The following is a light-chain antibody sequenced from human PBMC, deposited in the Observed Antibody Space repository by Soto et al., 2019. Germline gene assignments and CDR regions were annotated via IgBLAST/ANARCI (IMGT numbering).Light chain of an antibody. Sequence: EILMTQSPATLSLSPGARATLSCRASQSVSSNLAWYQPKPGHAPRLLIYGASTRATGVPARLSGSGSGTDFTLTISSMQPEDFATYYCQQYNSYWTFGQGTNVDIK. CDR1: QSVSSN. CDR3: QQYNSYWT. CDR2: GAS. J-gene: IGKJ1*01. V-gene: IGKV3-15*01.